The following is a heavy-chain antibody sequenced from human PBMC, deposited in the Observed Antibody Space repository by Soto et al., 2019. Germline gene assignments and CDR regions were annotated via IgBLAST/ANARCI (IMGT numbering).Heavy chain of an antibody. CDR2: IKQDGSEK. J-gene: IGHJ4*02. D-gene: IGHD2-21*01. V-gene: IGHV3-7*01. Sequence: GGSLRLSCAASGFTFSNYWMNWVRQAPGKGLEWVANIKQDGSEKYYVDSVKGRFTISRDNAKNSLYLQMNSLRAEDTAVYYCARERTRFLDYWGQGTLVTVSS. CDR3: ARERTRFLDY. CDR1: GFTFSNYW.